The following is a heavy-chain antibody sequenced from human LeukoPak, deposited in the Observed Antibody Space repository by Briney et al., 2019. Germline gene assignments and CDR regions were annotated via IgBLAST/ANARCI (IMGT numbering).Heavy chain of an antibody. D-gene: IGHD1-26*01. CDR2: ISSDGGST. CDR3: ARDRGNSGSYWTFDY. CDR1: EFTFSSYR. J-gene: IGHJ4*02. V-gene: IGHV3-74*01. Sequence: GGSLRLSCAASEFTFSSYRMHWVRQAPGKGLVWVSRISSDGGSTSYADSVKGRFTIPRDDAKNTLYLQMNSLRAEDTAVYYCARDRGNSGSYWTFDYWGQGTLVTVSS.